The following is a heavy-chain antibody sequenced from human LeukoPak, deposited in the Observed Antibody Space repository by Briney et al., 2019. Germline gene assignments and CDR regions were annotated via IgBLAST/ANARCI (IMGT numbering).Heavy chain of an antibody. CDR1: NGSFSGYY. V-gene: IGHV4-34*01. CDR2: INHSGNT. D-gene: IGHD6-25*01. J-gene: IGHJ4*02. CDR3: ARGGRLPR. Sequence: SETLSLTCAVYNGSFSGYYWSWIRQPPGKGLEWIGEINHSGNTNYNPSLKSRLTISVDTSKNQFSLRVNSVTAADTAVYYCARGGRLPRWGQGTLVTVSS.